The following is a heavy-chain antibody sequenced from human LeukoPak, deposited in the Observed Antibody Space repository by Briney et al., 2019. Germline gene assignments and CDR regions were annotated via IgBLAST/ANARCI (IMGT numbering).Heavy chain of an antibody. Sequence: PGRSLRLSCAASGFTFSSYAMHWVRQAPGKGLEWVAVISYDGSNKYYADSVKGRFTISRDNSKNTLYLQMNSLRSDDTAVYYCARGNVVTAMHDYWGQGTLVTVSS. D-gene: IGHD2-21*02. J-gene: IGHJ4*02. CDR1: GFTFSSYA. CDR2: ISYDGSNK. V-gene: IGHV3-30*01. CDR3: ARGNVVTAMHDY.